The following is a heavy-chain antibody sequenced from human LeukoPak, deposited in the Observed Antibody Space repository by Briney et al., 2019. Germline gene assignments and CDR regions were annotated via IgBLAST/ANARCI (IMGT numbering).Heavy chain of an antibody. CDR3: ARDLAGLLRGGGFDY. J-gene: IGHJ4*02. CDR2: ISSSSSYI. Sequence: NPGGSLRLSCAASGFTFSSYSMNWVRQAPGKGLEWVSSISSSSSYIYYADSVKGRFTISRDNAKNSLYLQMNSLRAEDTAVYYCARDLAGLLRGGGFDYWGQGTLVTVSS. D-gene: IGHD1-26*01. V-gene: IGHV3-21*04. CDR1: GFTFSSYS.